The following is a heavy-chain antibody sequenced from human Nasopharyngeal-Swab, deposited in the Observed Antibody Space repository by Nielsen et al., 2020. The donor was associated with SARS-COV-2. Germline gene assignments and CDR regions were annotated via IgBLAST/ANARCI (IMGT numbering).Heavy chain of an antibody. V-gene: IGHV4-59*01. Sequence: SDLLSPTCSVPGTSISTTYWSWIRQRPGKGLEWMGYIYYIGSTTYTPSPKSRVTISVDTSKNQFPLKLSSVTAADTAVYYCARGGSGFLHYVFDYWGQGTLVTVSS. CDR2: IYYIGST. CDR1: GTSISTTY. CDR3: ARGGSGFLHYVFDY. D-gene: IGHD6-19*01. J-gene: IGHJ4*02.